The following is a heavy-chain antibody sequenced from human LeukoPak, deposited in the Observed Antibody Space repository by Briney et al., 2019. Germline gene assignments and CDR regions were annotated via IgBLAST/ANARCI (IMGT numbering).Heavy chain of an antibody. Sequence: GESLKISCKGSGYTFSSYWIGWVRQMPGKGLEWVGIIYPGDSDTRYSPSLQGQVTISVDTSIGTAYLQWSSLKASDTAIYYCARQNDFRLDYWGQGALVTVSS. D-gene: IGHD3-3*01. CDR3: ARQNDFRLDY. CDR2: IYPGDSDT. CDR1: GYTFSSYW. J-gene: IGHJ4*02. V-gene: IGHV5-51*01.